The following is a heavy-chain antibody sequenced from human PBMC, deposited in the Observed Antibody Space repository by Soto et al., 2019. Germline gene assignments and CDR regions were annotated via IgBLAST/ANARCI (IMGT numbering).Heavy chain of an antibody. CDR2: IDPRDSYT. J-gene: IGHJ5*02. CDR3: ARLFCTSGSHCDSWFDP. D-gene: IGHD2-21*01. Sequence: GESLKISCTGFGYSFTTFWISWVRQMPGKGLEWMGTIDPRDSYTSYSPSFQGHVTISADKSIGTAYLHWGSLQASDTAMYFCARLFCTSGSHCDSWFDPWGQGTLVTVSS. V-gene: IGHV5-10-1*01. CDR1: GYSFTTFW.